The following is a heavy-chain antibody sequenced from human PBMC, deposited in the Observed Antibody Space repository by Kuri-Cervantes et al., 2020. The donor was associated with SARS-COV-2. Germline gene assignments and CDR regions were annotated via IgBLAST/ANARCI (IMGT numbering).Heavy chain of an antibody. CDR3: ARSQVLQQLVHDAFDI. CDR1: GGSFSDYY. V-gene: IGHV4-34*01. Sequence: GSLRLSCAVYGGSFSDYYWTWIRQPPGKGLEWIGEINHSGSTNYNPFPKSRVTISVDTSKNQFSLKLSSVTAADTAVYYCARSQVLQQLVHDAFDIWGQGTMVTVSS. CDR2: INHSGST. J-gene: IGHJ3*02. D-gene: IGHD6-13*01.